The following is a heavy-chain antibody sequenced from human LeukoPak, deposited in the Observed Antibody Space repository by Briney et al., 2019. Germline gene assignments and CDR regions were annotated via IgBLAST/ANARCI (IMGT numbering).Heavy chain of an antibody. J-gene: IGHJ4*02. V-gene: IGHV5-51*01. CDR2: IYPGDSNT. CDR1: GYTFTNYW. CDR3: ARQGMHYNFLTGYYSYYLDY. Sequence: GESLKIPCKGSGYTFTNYWIAWVRQMPRRGLEWMAIIYPGDSNTRYSPSSQGQVTISADKSISTAYLQWSSLKASDTAMYYCARQGMHYNFLTGYYSYYLDYWGQGTLVTVSS. D-gene: IGHD3-9*01.